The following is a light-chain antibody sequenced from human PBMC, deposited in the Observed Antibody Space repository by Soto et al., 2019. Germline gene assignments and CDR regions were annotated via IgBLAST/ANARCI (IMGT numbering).Light chain of an antibody. CDR2: DVS. CDR1: NSDIGGFNY. Sequence: QSALTQPASVSGSPGQSITISCTGTNSDIGGFNYVSWYQHHPGKAPKLMIYDVSHRPSGVSNRFSGSKSGNTASLTISGLQADDEADYYCSSYTSSISYVFGTGTKVTVL. CDR3: SSYTSSISYV. J-gene: IGLJ1*01. V-gene: IGLV2-14*03.